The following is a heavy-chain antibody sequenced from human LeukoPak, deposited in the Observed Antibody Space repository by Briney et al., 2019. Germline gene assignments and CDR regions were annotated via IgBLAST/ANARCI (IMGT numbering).Heavy chain of an antibody. J-gene: IGHJ6*02. CDR1: GFTFSSYA. CDR3: AKGRSPRGYYYGMDV. D-gene: IGHD3-10*01. Sequence: GGSLGLSCAASGFTFSSYAMSWVRQAPGKGLEWVSAISGSGGSTYYADSVKGRFTISRDNSKNTLYLQMNSLRAEDTAVYYCAKGRSPRGYYYGMDVWGQGTTVTVSS. V-gene: IGHV3-23*01. CDR2: ISGSGGST.